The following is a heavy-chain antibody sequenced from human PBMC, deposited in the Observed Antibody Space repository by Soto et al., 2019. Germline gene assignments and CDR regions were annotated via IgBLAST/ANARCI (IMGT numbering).Heavy chain of an antibody. CDR2: VSYDGSNI. Sequence: GGSLRLSCAASGFTFSSYGMHWVRQAPGKGLEWVALVSYDGSNIFYAASVKGRFTISRDNSEDTLYLQMNSLRADDTAVYYCAKSKTWQWLIDCWGQGTLVTVSS. CDR3: AKSKTWQWLIDC. D-gene: IGHD6-19*01. V-gene: IGHV3-30*18. CDR1: GFTFSSYG. J-gene: IGHJ4*02.